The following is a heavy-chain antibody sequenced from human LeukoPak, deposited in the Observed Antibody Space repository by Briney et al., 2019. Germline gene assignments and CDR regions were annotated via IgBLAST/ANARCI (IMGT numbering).Heavy chain of an antibody. Sequence: GGSLRLSCAASGFTVSSNYMSWVRRAPGKGLEWGSAIYGGGSTYYADSVKGRCTISRDNSKNTLYLQMNSLRAEDTAVYYCARDRHGDYSPDYYYYGMDVWGKGTTVTVSS. CDR2: IYGGGST. CDR3: ARDRHGDYSPDYYYYGMDV. D-gene: IGHD4-17*01. CDR1: GFTVSSNY. V-gene: IGHV3-53*01. J-gene: IGHJ6*04.